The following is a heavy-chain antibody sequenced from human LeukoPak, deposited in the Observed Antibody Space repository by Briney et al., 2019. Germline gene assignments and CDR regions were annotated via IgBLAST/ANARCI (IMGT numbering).Heavy chain of an antibody. CDR2: ISGSGGST. D-gene: IGHD6-19*01. CDR3: AKGVLSSGWSPGVYYYYGMDV. J-gene: IGHJ6*02. CDR1: GFTFSSYA. V-gene: IGHV3-23*01. Sequence: GGSLRLSCAASGFTFSSYAMSWVRQAPGKGLEWVSAISGSGGSTYYADSVKGRFTISRDNSKNTLYLQMNSLRAEDTAVYYCAKGVLSSGWSPGVYYYYGMDVWGQGTTVTVSS.